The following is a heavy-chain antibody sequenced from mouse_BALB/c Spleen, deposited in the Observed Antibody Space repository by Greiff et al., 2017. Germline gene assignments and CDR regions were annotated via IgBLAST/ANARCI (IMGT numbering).Heavy chain of an antibody. Sequence: EVQLQQSGAELVRSGASVKLSCTASGFNIKDTYMHWVKQRPEQGLEWIGRIDPANGNTKYDPKFQGKATITADTSSNTAYLQLSSLTSEDTAVYYCARGADYPAWFAYWGQGTLVTVSA. CDR1: GFNIKDTY. CDR2: IDPANGNT. V-gene: IGHV14-3*02. CDR3: ARGADYPAWFAY. J-gene: IGHJ3*01. D-gene: IGHD2-4*01.